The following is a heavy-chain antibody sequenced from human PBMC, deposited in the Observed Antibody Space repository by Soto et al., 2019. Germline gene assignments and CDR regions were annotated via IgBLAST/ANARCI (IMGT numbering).Heavy chain of an antibody. V-gene: IGHV1-69*06. CDR1: GGTFSSYA. J-gene: IGHJ6*02. CDR3: ARDTGVYPLKYYYYGMDV. D-gene: IGHD4-17*01. CDR2: IIPIFGTA. Sequence: QVQLVQSGAEVKKPGSSVKVSCKASGGTFSSYAISWVRQAPGQGLEWMGGIIPIFGTANYAQKFQGRVTITADKSTSTAYMELSSLRSEDTAVYYCARDTGVYPLKYYYYGMDVWGQGTTVTVSS.